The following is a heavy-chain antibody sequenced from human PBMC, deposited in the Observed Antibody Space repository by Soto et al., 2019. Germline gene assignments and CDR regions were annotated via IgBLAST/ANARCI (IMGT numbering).Heavy chain of an antibody. V-gene: IGHV3-48*03. D-gene: IGHD3-22*01. CDR1: GFIFSSYE. CDR3: AKDESNSNPLYYFDF. Sequence: EVQLVESGGGLVQPGGSLRLSCTGSGFIFSSYEMNWVRQAPGKGLEWVSYISTSGSTRHYADSVKGRFTISRDNAKNSLYLQMNSLRAEDTAIYYCAKDESNSNPLYYFDFWGPGTLVTVSS. J-gene: IGHJ4*02. CDR2: ISTSGSTR.